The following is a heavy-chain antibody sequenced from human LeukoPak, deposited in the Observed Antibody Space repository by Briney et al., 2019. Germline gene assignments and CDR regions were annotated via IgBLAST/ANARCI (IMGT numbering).Heavy chain of an antibody. V-gene: IGHV3-53*01. J-gene: IGHJ5*02. CDR3: AKDSSSWTSYNWFDP. CDR1: GFTVSSNY. CDR2: IYSGGST. Sequence: GGSLRLSCAASGFTVSSNYMSWVRQAPGKGLEWVSVIYSGGSTYYADSVKGRFTISRDNSKNTLYLQMNSLRAEDTAVYYCAKDSSSWTSYNWFDPWGQGTLVTVSS. D-gene: IGHD6-13*01.